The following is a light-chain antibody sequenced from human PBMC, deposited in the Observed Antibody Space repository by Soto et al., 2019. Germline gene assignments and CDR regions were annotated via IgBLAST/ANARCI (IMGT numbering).Light chain of an antibody. J-gene: IGLJ2*01. CDR1: SSDVGSYNL. CDR2: EGS. Sequence: QSALTQPASVSGSPGQSITISCTGTSSDVGSYNLVSWYQQCPGKAPKLMIYEGSKWPSGVSNRFSGSKSGNTASLTISGLQAEDEADYYCCSYAGSGTFRVVFGGGTKLTVL. CDR3: CSYAGSGTFRVV. V-gene: IGLV2-23*01.